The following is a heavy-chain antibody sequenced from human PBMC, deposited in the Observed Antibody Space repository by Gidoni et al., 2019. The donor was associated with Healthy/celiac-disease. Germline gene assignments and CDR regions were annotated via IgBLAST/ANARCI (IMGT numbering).Heavy chain of an antibody. CDR2: IRGSGGST. CDR1: GFTFSSYA. Sequence: EVQLLESGGGLVQPGGSLRLSCAASGFTFSSYAMSWVRQAPGKGLEWVSAIRGSGGSTYYADSVKGRFTISRDNSKNTLYLQMNSLRAEDTAVYYCAKAGFTFGGVIVGNWFDPWGQGTLVTVSS. D-gene: IGHD3-16*02. J-gene: IGHJ5*02. V-gene: IGHV3-23*01. CDR3: AKAGFTFGGVIVGNWFDP.